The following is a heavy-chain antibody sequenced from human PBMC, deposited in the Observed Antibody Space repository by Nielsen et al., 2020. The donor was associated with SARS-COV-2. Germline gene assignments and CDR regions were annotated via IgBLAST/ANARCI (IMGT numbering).Heavy chain of an antibody. J-gene: IGHJ3*02. D-gene: IGHD3-9*01. CDR3: AKSAYYDILTGLGDAFDI. CDR1: GFTFADYR. Sequence: GGSLRLSCAASGFTFADYRMHWVRQAPGKGLEWVSGISWNSGSIGYADSVKGRFTISRDNAKNSLYLQMNSLRAEDTALYYCAKSAYYDILTGLGDAFDIWGQGTMVTVSS. V-gene: IGHV3-9*01. CDR2: ISWNSGSI.